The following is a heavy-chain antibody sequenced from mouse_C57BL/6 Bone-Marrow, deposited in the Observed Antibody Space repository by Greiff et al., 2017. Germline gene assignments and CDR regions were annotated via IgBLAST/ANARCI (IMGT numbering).Heavy chain of an antibody. Sequence: VQLQPSGPGLVKPGASVKISCKASGYSFTDYNLNWVEQSNGKSLEWIGVINPNYGTTSYNQKFKGKATLTVDQSSRTAYMQLNSLTSEDSAVYYCARGYDYDYAMDYWGQGTSVTVSS. D-gene: IGHD2-4*01. CDR1: GYSFTDYN. J-gene: IGHJ4*01. CDR3: ARGYDYDYAMDY. CDR2: INPNYGTT. V-gene: IGHV1-39*01.